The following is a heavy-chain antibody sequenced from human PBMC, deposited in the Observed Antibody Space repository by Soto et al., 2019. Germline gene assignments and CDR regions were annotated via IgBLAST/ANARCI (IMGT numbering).Heavy chain of an antibody. V-gene: IGHV1-8*01. D-gene: IGHD6-13*01. Sequence: QVQLVQSGAEVKKPGASVKVSCKGSGYTFTSYDINWVRQATGQGLEWMGWMNPNSGNTGYAQKFQGRVTMTRNPSISTAYMELSSLRSEDTAVYYCAREQMRAAAGDAFDIWGLGTMVTVSS. J-gene: IGHJ3*02. CDR1: GYTFTSYD. CDR2: MNPNSGNT. CDR3: AREQMRAAAGDAFDI.